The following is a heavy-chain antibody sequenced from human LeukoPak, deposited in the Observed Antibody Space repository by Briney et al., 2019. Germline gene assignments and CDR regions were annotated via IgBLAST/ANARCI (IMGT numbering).Heavy chain of an antibody. V-gene: IGHV3-30*18. CDR2: ISYDGSNK. Sequence: GKSLRLSCAAPGFTFSSYGMHWVRQAPGKGLEWVAVISYDGSNKYYADSVKGRFTISRDTSTKTSFLQMNSLRVEDSAMYYCVKRLSLGDLAIKSAFALWGQGTMVTVAS. J-gene: IGHJ3*01. D-gene: IGHD3-16*01. CDR3: VKRLSLGDLAIKSAFAL. CDR1: GFTFSSYG.